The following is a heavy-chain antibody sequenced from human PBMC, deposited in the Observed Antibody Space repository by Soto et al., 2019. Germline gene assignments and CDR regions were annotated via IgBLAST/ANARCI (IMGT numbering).Heavy chain of an antibody. V-gene: IGHV4-59*12. CDR2: IYYSGTT. D-gene: IGHD5-12*01. J-gene: IGHJ4*02. CDR1: GGFISNYY. Sequence: SETLSLTCTVSGGFISNYYWSWVRQSPGKGLGWIGYIYYSGTTNYNPSLKSRVTILLDMSKNQFSLKLSSVTAADTAVYYCARARDWSKYSGYDPIDYYFDYWGQGTLVTVSS. CDR3: ARARDWSKYSGYDPIDYYFDY.